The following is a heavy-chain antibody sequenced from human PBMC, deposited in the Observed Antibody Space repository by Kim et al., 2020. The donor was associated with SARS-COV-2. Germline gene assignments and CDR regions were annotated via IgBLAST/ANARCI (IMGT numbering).Heavy chain of an antibody. CDR1: GGTFSSYA. J-gene: IGHJ4*02. Sequence: SVKVSCKASGGTFSSYAISWVRQAPGQGLEWMGGIIPIFGTANYAQKFQGRVTITADESTSTAYMELSSLRSEDTAVYYCARERHDSSGDDYWGQGTLVTVSS. D-gene: IGHD3-22*01. V-gene: IGHV1-69*13. CDR3: ARERHDSSGDDY. CDR2: IIPIFGTA.